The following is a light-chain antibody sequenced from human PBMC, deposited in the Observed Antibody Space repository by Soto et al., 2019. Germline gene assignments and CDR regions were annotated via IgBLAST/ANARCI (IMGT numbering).Light chain of an antibody. CDR1: NREGGNYNY. CDR2: GVS. V-gene: IGLV2-14*04. J-gene: IGLJ1*01. CDR3: SSFTPSSTPHCV. Sequence: NNREGGNYNYVSWYQQHPGKAPKVIIYGVSNRPSGVSNRFSGSKSGNTASLTISGLQAEDEGDYSCSSFTPSSTPHCVFGTGTKVTDL.